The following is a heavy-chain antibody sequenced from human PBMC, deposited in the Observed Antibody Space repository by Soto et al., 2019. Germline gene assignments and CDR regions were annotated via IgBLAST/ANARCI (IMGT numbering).Heavy chain of an antibody. CDR1: GGSISSGGYY. Sequence: SETLSLTCTVSGGSISSGGYYWSWIRQHPGKGLEGIGYIYYSGSTYYNPSLKSRVTISVDTSKDQFSLKLSSVTAADTAVYYCARVSGYSYGYLVGFDYWGQGTLVTVSS. J-gene: IGHJ4*02. V-gene: IGHV4-31*03. CDR2: IYYSGST. CDR3: ARVSGYSYGYLVGFDY. D-gene: IGHD5-18*01.